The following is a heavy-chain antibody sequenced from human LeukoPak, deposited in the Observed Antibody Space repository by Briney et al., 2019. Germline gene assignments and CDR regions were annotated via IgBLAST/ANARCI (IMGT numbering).Heavy chain of an antibody. V-gene: IGHV3-23*01. Sequence: GGSLRLSCAASGFTFRNYAMSWVRQAPGKGLEWVSAISGSGDETNYADSVKGRLTISRDNSKNTLYLQMNSLRAEDTAVYYCAKAEYYDFWSGLDYWGQGTLVTVSS. D-gene: IGHD3-3*01. CDR3: AKAEYYDFWSGLDY. J-gene: IGHJ4*02. CDR1: GFTFRNYA. CDR2: ISGSGDET.